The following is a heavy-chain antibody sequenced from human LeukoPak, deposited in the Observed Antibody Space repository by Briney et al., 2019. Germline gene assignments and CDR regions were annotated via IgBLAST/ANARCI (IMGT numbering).Heavy chain of an antibody. J-gene: IGHJ4*02. Sequence: GGSLRLSCAASGFSFSSYSMNWVRQAPGKGLEWVSYISHTGSTMSYADSVKGRFTISRDNARNSLYLQMNSLRAEDTAVYYCARASGGYFHSADYWGQGTLVTVSS. D-gene: IGHD3-22*01. CDR2: ISHTGSTM. V-gene: IGHV3-48*04. CDR3: ARASGGYFHSADY. CDR1: GFSFSSYS.